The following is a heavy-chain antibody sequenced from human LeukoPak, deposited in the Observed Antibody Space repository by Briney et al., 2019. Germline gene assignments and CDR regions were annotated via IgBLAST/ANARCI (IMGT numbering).Heavy chain of an antibody. J-gene: IGHJ6*03. CDR1: GYSFTSYW. D-gene: IGHD4-23*01. CDR2: IYPGDSDT. CDR3: ARHVRDYGGNSGTYYYCYYMDV. V-gene: IGHV5-51*01. Sequence: GESLKISCKGSGYSFTSYWIGWVRQMPGKGLEWMGIIYPGDSDTRYSPSFQGQVTISADKSIRTAYLQWSSLKASDTAMYYCARHVRDYGGNSGTYYYCYYMDVWGKGTTVTVSS.